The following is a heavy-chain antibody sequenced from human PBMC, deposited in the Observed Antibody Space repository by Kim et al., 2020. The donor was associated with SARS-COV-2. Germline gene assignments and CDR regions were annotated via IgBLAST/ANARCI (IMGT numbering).Heavy chain of an antibody. CDR1: GGSISSYY. D-gene: IGHD3-22*01. CDR2: IYYSGST. Sequence: SETLSLTCTVSGGSISSYYWSWIRQPPGKGLEWIGYIYYSGSTNYNPSLKSRVTISVDTPKNQFSLKLSSVTAADTAVYYCASSNYDSSGDAFDIWGQGTMVTVSS. CDR3: ASSNYDSSGDAFDI. J-gene: IGHJ3*02. V-gene: IGHV4-59*01.